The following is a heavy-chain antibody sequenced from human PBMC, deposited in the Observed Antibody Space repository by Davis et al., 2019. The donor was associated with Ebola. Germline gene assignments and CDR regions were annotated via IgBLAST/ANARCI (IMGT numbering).Heavy chain of an antibody. CDR1: GFSFSVSA. J-gene: IGHJ4*02. CDR2: IRSKANDYAT. D-gene: IGHD6-13*01. CDR3: TRHSSINSWYDY. V-gene: IGHV3-73*01. Sequence: PGGSLRLSCATSGFSFSVSAIHWVRQAPGKGLEWVGRIRSKANDYATSYAASVEGRFTISRDNSENTAYLQMSSLKTEDTAMYFCTRHSSINSWYDYWGQGTLVTVSS.